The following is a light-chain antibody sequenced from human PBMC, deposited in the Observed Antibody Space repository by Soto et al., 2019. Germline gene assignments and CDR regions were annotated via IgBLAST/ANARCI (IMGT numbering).Light chain of an antibody. CDR2: AAS. CDR1: QGSSSY. Sequence: DIQLTQSPSFLSASVGDRVTITCRASQGSSSYLAWYQQKPGKAPKLLIYAASTLQSGVPSRFSGSGSGTEFTLTISSLQPEDFATYYCQHLNSDPFTFGPGTKVDIK. V-gene: IGKV1-9*01. J-gene: IGKJ3*01. CDR3: QHLNSDPFT.